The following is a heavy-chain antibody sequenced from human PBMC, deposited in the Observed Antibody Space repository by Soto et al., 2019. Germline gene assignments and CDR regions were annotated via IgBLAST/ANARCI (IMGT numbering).Heavy chain of an antibody. J-gene: IGHJ3*02. Sequence: EVQLLESGGGLVQPGGSLRLSCAASGFTFSSYAMSWVRQAPGKGLEWVSAISGSGGGTYYAASVKGRFTISRDNSENTLYLKMNSLRAEDRAVYYCAKCMPTVTTFPFDTWGQGTMVTVSS. V-gene: IGHV3-23*01. D-gene: IGHD4-17*01. CDR2: ISGSGGGT. CDR1: GFTFSSYA. CDR3: AKCMPTVTTFPFDT.